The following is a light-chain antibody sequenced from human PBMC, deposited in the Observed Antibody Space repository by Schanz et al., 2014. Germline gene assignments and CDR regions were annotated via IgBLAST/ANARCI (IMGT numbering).Light chain of an antibody. J-gene: IGKJ1*01. V-gene: IGKV3-20*01. Sequence: EIVLTQSPGTLSLSPGERATLSCRASQSVSSSYLAWYQQKPGQAPRLLIYDASNRATGIPTRFSGSGSGTEFTLTISGLQSEDFAIYYCQQYHTSRTFGQGTKVEIK. CDR3: QQYHTSRT. CDR1: QSVSSSY. CDR2: DAS.